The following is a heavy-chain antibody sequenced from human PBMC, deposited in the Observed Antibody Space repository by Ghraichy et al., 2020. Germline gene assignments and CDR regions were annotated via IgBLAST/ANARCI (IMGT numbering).Heavy chain of an antibody. J-gene: IGHJ6*02. CDR2: IDWDDDK. CDR1: GFSLSTSGMC. V-gene: IGHV2-70*01. CDR3: ARLRGGWGSGPYYYYYGMDV. D-gene: IGHD7-27*01. Sequence: SGPTLVKPTQTLTLTCTFSGFSLSTSGMCVSWIRQPPGKALEWLALIDWDDDKYYSTSLKTRLTISKDTSKNQVVLTMTNMDPVDTATYYCARLRGGWGSGPYYYYYGMDVWGQGTTVTVSS.